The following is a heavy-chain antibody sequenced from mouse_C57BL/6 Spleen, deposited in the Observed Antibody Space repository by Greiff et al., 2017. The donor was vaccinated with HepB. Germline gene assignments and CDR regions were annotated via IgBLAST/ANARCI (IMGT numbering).Heavy chain of an antibody. J-gene: IGHJ2*01. D-gene: IGHD2-4*01. Sequence: EVMLVESGGGLVQPGGSLKLSCAASGFTFSDYYMYWVRQTPEKRLEWVAYISNGGGSTYYPDTVKGRFTISRDNAKNTLYLQMSRLKSEDTAMYYCARRAITLDYWGQGTTLTVSS. CDR3: ARRAITLDY. V-gene: IGHV5-12*01. CDR2: ISNGGGST. CDR1: GFTFSDYY.